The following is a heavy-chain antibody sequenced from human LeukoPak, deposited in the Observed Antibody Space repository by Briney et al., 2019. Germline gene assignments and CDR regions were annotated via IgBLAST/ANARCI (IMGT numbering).Heavy chain of an antibody. V-gene: IGHV3-30*18. J-gene: IGHJ4*02. CDR2: ISYDGSNK. CDR1: GFTFSSYG. CDR3: AKETEYYGSGSYEY. D-gene: IGHD3-10*01. Sequence: GGSLRLSCAASGFTFSSYGMHWVRQAPGKGLEWVAVISYDGSNKYYADSVKGRFTISRDNSKNTLCLQMNSLRAEDTAVYYCAKETEYYGSGSYEYWGQGTLVTVSS.